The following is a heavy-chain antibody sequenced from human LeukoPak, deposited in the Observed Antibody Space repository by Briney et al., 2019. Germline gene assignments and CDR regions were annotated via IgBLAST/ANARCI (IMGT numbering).Heavy chain of an antibody. CDR2: INQTGSEK. Sequence: GGSLRLSCAASGFTFSSYWMSWVRQAPGKGLEWVANINQTGSEKYFVDSVKGRFTISRDNAKYSLYLQMNSLRAEDTAVYYCARVADDYFDYWGQGTLVTVSS. CDR3: ARVADDYFDY. D-gene: IGHD6-19*01. CDR1: GFTFSSYW. V-gene: IGHV3-7*01. J-gene: IGHJ4*02.